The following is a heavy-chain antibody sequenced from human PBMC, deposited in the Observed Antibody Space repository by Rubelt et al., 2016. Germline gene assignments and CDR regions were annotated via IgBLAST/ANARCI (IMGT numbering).Heavy chain of an antibody. CDR2: ISSSSNTI. CDR1: GFTFSSNS. Sequence: GQLVESGGGLVQPGGSLRLSCAASGFTFSSNSMNWVRQAPGKGLEWVSYISSSSNTIYYADSVKGRFTISRDNAKDSLYLQMNSLRAEDTAVYYCAKVPRGDYYDSSGYYRYFDYWGQGTLVTVSS. CDR3: AKVPRGDYYDSSGYYRYFDY. J-gene: IGHJ4*02. V-gene: IGHV3-48*01. D-gene: IGHD3-22*01.